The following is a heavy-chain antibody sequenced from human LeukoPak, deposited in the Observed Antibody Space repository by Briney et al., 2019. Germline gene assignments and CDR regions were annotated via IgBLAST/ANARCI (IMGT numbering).Heavy chain of an antibody. Sequence: GGSLRLSCAASGFTFSSYGMHWVRQAPGKGLEWVTFIRFDGSNKYYADSVKGRFTISRDNSKNTLYLQMNSLRAEDTAVYYCARDKRPNYYGSGSLDYWGQGTLVTVSS. CDR3: ARDKRPNYYGSGSLDY. CDR2: IRFDGSNK. CDR1: GFTFSSYG. J-gene: IGHJ4*02. D-gene: IGHD3-10*01. V-gene: IGHV3-30*02.